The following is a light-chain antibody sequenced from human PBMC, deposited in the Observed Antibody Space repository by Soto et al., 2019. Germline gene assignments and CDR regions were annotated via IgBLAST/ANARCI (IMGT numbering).Light chain of an antibody. V-gene: IGKV3D-7*01. CDR1: QTVSRMY. Sequence: EIVLTPSPATLSLSPGERATLSCRASQTVSRMYLSWFQQKPGQAPRLLIYGTSTRATGIPVRFTGSEAGTDFTLTISSLQPEDFAVYFCHQDINLPWTFGQGTKVDIK. CDR2: GTS. J-gene: IGKJ1*01. CDR3: HQDINLPWT.